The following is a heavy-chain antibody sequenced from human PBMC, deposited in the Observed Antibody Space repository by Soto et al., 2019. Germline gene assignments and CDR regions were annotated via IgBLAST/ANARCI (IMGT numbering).Heavy chain of an antibody. J-gene: IGHJ4*02. CDR2: ITPTLGTT. Sequence: QVQLVQSGAGVKRPGSSVKVSCKASGATFSGSAFSWVRQAPGQGLEWMGGITPTLGTTNYAQHLQGRVTITADESTATSFMELTSLTSADTAIYYCARGFTTGETIGGFDYWGQGSLVTVSS. CDR3: ARGFTTGETIGGFDY. V-gene: IGHV1-69*01. D-gene: IGHD1-1*01. CDR1: GATFSGSA.